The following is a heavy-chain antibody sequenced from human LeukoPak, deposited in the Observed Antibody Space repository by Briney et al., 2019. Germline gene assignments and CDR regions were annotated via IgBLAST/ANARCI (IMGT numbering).Heavy chain of an antibody. CDR2: IKEDGSEK. CDR3: ARSHYCGGDCYSRDAFDI. J-gene: IGHJ3*02. V-gene: IGHV3-7*01. CDR1: GFAFSSYW. D-gene: IGHD2-21*02. Sequence: GGSLRLSCAASGFAFSSYWMSWVRQAPGKGLEWVANIKEDGSEKYYVDSVKGRFTISRDDAKNSLYLQMNSLRAEDTAVYYCARSHYCGGDCYSRDAFDIWGQGTMVTVSS.